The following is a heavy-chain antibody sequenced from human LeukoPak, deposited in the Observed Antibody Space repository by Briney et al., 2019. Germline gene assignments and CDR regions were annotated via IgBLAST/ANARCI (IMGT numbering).Heavy chain of an antibody. CDR3: ARHTYRFWFDP. V-gene: IGHV4-39*01. CDR2: LYYSGST. J-gene: IGHJ5*02. Sequence: SETLSLTCTVSGGSMSSSSYYWGWIRQPPGKGLEWIGSLYYSGSTYYDPSLKSRVTISVDTSKNQFSLRLSSVTAADTAVYYCARHTYRFWFDPWGQGTLVTVSS. D-gene: IGHD2-2*02. CDR1: GGSMSSSSYY.